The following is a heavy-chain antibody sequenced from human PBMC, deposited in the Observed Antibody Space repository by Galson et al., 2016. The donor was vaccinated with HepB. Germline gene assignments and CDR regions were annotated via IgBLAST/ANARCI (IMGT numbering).Heavy chain of an antibody. D-gene: IGHD3-3*01. CDR3: VRGRPHSIFGLFSYYFDQ. Sequence: SETLSLTCTVSGVSITNDYWSWIRQPPGKGLESIGYISYSGRTNNNPSLKSRVTISMDTSKNQISLRLNSVTAADTAIYSCVRGRPHSIFGLFSYYFDQWGQGTLVTVSS. CDR1: GVSITNDY. CDR2: ISYSGRT. V-gene: IGHV4-59*01. J-gene: IGHJ4*02.